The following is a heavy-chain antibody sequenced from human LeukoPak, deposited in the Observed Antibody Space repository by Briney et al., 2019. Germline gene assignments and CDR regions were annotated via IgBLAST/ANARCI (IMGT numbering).Heavy chain of an antibody. D-gene: IGHD5-24*01. V-gene: IGHV4-61*02. J-gene: IGHJ4*02. CDR3: ARDGLEMATFYFDY. CDR1: GGSISSGSYY. CDR2: IYASGST. Sequence: SQTLSLTCTVSGGSISSGSYYWSWIRQPAGKGLEWIGRIYASGSTNYNPSLKSRVTISVDTSKNQFSLKLSSVTAADTAVYYCARDGLEMATFYFDYWGQGTLVTVSS.